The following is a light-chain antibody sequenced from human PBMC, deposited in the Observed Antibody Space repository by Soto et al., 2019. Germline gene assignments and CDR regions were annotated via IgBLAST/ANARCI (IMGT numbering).Light chain of an antibody. CDR2: AAS. Sequence: DIQMTQSPSSLSASVGDRVTITCRASQSISSYLNLYQQKPGKAPKLLIYAASSLQSGVPSRFSGGGSGTDFTLTISSLQPEDFATYYCQQSYSTPPSFGQGTKLEIK. CDR1: QSISSY. V-gene: IGKV1-39*01. J-gene: IGKJ2*01. CDR3: QQSYSTPPS.